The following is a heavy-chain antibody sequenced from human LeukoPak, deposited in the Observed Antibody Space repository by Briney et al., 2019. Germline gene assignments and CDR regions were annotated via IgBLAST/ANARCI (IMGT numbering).Heavy chain of an antibody. D-gene: IGHD2-2*01. CDR1: GFTFSSYS. CDR3: ARQYCSSTSCPNWFDP. CDR2: ISSSSNYI. V-gene: IGHV3-21*01. J-gene: IGHJ5*02. Sequence: KPGGSLRLSCAASGFTFSSYSMNWVRQAPGKGLEWVSSISSSSNYIYYADSVKGRFTISRDNAKNSLYLQMNSLRAEDTAVYYCARQYCSSTSCPNWFDPWGQGTLVTVSS.